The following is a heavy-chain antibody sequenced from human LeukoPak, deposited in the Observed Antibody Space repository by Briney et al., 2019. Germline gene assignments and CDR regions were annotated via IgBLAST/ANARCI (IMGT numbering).Heavy chain of an antibody. Sequence: GGSLRLSCAASGFTFDDYAMHWVRHAPGKGLEWVSGISWNSGSIGYADSVKGRFTISRDNAKNSLYLQMNSLRAEDTALYYCAKASLVVDYYYYYGMDVWGQGTTVTASS. D-gene: IGHD2-15*01. CDR3: AKASLVVDYYYYYGMDV. CDR1: GFTFDDYA. CDR2: ISWNSGSI. J-gene: IGHJ6*02. V-gene: IGHV3-9*01.